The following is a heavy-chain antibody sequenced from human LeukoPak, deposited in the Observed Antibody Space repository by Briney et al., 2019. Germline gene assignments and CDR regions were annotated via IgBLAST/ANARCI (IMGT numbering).Heavy chain of an antibody. D-gene: IGHD3-10*01. CDR3: AKGGRMVRGVIVTNYYFDY. V-gene: IGHV3-23*01. J-gene: IGHJ4*02. CDR1: RFTFSSYA. Sequence: QPGGFLRLSCAASRFTFSSYAMSWVRQAPGKGLEWVSSISAGGGGSYYADSVQGRFTISRDTSKNTLYLQMNSLRAEDTAVYYCAKGGRMVRGVIVTNYYFDYWGQGTLVTVSS. CDR2: ISAGGGGS.